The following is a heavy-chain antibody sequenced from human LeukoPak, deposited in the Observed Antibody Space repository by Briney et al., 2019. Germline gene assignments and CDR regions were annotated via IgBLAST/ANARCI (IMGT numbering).Heavy chain of an antibody. J-gene: IGHJ4*02. CDR3: ARDPVSTGLQINSDY. CDR2: MSNDGNNE. V-gene: IGHV3-30-3*01. Sequence: PGGSLRLSCAASGFTFSSYAMHWVRQAPGKGLEWEAVMSNDGNNEYYADSVKGRFTIFRDNSKNTLYLQMNSLRAEDTAVYYCARDPVSTGLQINSDYWGQGTLVTVSS. CDR1: GFTFSSYA. D-gene: IGHD3-16*01.